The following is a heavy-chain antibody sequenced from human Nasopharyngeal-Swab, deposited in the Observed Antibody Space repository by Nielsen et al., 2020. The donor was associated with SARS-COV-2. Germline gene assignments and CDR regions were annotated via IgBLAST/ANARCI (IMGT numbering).Heavy chain of an antibody. J-gene: IGHJ4*02. CDR3: AKSMAYFQLSGTYNLDF. D-gene: IGHD2-21*01. CDR2: ISYEGSIR. Sequence: GESLTISRAASPFTFNYFGTHWVRHAPPKGPQWVAFISYEGSIRNYIDSVKGRFTVSRDSSKNTVYLQMNSLRPDDTAVYFCAKSMAYFQLSGTYNLDFWGQGTLVTVSS. V-gene: IGHV3-30*18. CDR1: PFTFNYFG.